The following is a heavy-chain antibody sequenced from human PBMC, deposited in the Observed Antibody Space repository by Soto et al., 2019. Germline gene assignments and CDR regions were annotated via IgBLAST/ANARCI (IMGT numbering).Heavy chain of an antibody. V-gene: IGHV4-30-4*01. CDR3: ARVVVPAAFALDY. D-gene: IGHD2-2*01. CDR1: GGSISSGDYY. Sequence: TLSLTCTVSGGSISSGDYYWSWIRQPPGKGLEWIGYIYYSGSTYYNPSLKSRVTISVDTSKNQFSLKLSSVTAADTAVYYCARVVVPAAFALDYWGQGTLVTVSS. J-gene: IGHJ4*02. CDR2: IYYSGST.